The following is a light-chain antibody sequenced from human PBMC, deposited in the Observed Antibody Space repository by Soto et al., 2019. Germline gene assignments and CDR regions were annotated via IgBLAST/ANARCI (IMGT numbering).Light chain of an antibody. CDR3: SSYAPSVNFVV. CDR2: AGN. Sequence: QSALTQPASVSGSPGQSITISCTGTSSDVGSYNLVSWYRQYPGKAPKLIISAGNRRPSGVSGRFSGSQSDNTASLTISGLQAEDEANYYSSSYAPSVNFVVFGGGTKVTVL. CDR1: SSDVGSYNL. V-gene: IGLV2-23*01. J-gene: IGLJ2*01.